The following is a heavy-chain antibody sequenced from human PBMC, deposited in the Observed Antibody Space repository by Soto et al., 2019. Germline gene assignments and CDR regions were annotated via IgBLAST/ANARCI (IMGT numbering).Heavy chain of an antibody. V-gene: IGHV4-39*01. J-gene: IGHJ4*02. CDR3: ARRYGWLYFDY. D-gene: IGHD3-10*01. Sequence: PSETLSLTCTVSGDSISSSNYFWGWIRQPPGKGLEWIGTIFYSGSTYYNPSLKSRVTISVDTSKNQFSLKLTSVTAADTALYYCARRYGWLYFDYWGQGSLVT. CDR1: GDSISSSNYF. CDR2: IFYSGST.